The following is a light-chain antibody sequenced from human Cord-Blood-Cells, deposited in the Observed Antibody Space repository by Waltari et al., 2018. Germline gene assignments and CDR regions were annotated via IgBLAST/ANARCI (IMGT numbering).Light chain of an antibody. CDR3: QAWDSSTAV. CDR1: KLGDKY. J-gene: IGLJ2*01. Sequence: SYELTQPPSVSVSPGQTASITCSGDKLGDKYVCWYQQKPGQSPVLVIYQDTKRPSGIPGRCSGSNSGNTATLTISGTQAMDEADYYCQAWDSSTAVFGGGTKLTVL. V-gene: IGLV3-1*01. CDR2: QDT.